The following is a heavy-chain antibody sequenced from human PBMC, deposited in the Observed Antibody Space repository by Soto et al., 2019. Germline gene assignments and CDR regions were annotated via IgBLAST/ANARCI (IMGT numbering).Heavy chain of an antibody. CDR2: ISWDGGST. CDR1: GFTFDDYT. J-gene: IGHJ3*02. V-gene: IGHV3-43*01. CDR3: AKDIESYYDSSGYYSGGAFDI. Sequence: VQLVESGGVVVQPGGSLRLSCAASGFTFDDYTMHWVRQAPGKGLEWVSLISWDGGSTYYADSVKGRFTISRDNSKNSLYLQMNSLRTEDTALYYCAKDIESYYDSSGYYSGGAFDIWGQGTMVTVSS. D-gene: IGHD3-22*01.